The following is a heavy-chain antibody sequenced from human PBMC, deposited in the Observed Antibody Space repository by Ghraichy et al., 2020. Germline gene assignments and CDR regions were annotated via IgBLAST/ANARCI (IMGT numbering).Heavy chain of an antibody. CDR1: GDNVSSNTAA. CDR3: AREIEVLSSYYYHHMDV. Sequence: SQTLSLTCAISGDNVSSNTAAWNWIRQSPSRCLEWLGRTFYKSKWNNDYDISVKSRITINPDTSTNQFSLHLNSVTPEDTAIYYCAREIEVLSSYYYHHMDVWGQGTTVTVSS. J-gene: IGHJ6*02. V-gene: IGHV6-1*01. D-gene: IGHD2-21*01. CDR2: TFYKSKWNN.